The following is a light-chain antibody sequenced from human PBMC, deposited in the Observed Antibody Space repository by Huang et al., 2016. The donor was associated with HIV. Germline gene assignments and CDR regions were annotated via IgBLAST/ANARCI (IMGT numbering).Light chain of an antibody. CDR1: QSLYDSSNSKDY. V-gene: IGKV4-1*01. CDR2: WAS. CDR3: QQYYYSPQT. J-gene: IGKJ1*01. Sequence: DIIMSQSPESLTVSLGERATLHCRSSQSLYDSSNSKDYIAWFKQKPGQPPRLLLFWASSREVGVPDRFSGSGSGTHFTLTIANLQSEDAAIYYCQQYYYSPQTFGQGTRV.